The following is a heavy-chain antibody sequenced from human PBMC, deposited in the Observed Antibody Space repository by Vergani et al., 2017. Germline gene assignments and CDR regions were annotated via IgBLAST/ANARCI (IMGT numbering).Heavy chain of an antibody. CDR2: IYYSGST. V-gene: IGHV4-31*03. J-gene: IGHJ4*02. Sequence: QVQLQESGPGLVKPSQTLSLTCTVSGGSISSGGYYWSWIRQHPGKGLEWIGYIYYSGSTYYNPSLKSRVTISVDTSKNQLSLKLSSVTAAGTAVYYCAREEAYYYGSGRGGFDYWGQGTLVTVSS. D-gene: IGHD3-10*01. CDR3: AREEAYYYGSGRGGFDY. CDR1: GGSISSGGYY.